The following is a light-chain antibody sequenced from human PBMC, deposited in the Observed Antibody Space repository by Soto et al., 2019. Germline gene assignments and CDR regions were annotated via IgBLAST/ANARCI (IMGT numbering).Light chain of an antibody. CDR1: QSVSSY. CDR3: QQRSTGIT. J-gene: IGKJ5*01. CDR2: DAS. V-gene: IGKV3-11*01. Sequence: EIVLTQSPATLSLSPGESATLSCRASQSVSSYLAWYQQKPGQAPRLLIYDASNRATGIPARFSGSGSGTDFTLTISSLEPEDFAVYYCQQRSTGITFGQGTRLEIK.